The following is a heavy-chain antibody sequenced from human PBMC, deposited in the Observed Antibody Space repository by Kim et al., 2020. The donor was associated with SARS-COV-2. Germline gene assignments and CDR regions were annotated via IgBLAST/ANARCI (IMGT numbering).Heavy chain of an antibody. V-gene: IGHV3-64D*06. Sequence: VKGRFAHSRDNSKNTLYLQMSSLRTEDTARYYCVKEAAFATIVVDYYFDYWGQGTLVTVSS. CDR3: VKEAAFATIVVDYYFDY. J-gene: IGHJ4*02. D-gene: IGHD3-22*01.